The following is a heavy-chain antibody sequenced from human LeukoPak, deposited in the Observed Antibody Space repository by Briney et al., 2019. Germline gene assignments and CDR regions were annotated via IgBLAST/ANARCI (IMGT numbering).Heavy chain of an antibody. CDR3: AREGIAAAGTSYYYYMDV. Sequence: PSETLSLTCSVSGGSINGYYWSWIRQPPGKTLEYIGYIYSDGGSANYNLSLKSRVTMSVDTSKNQFSLKLSSVTAADTAVYYCAREGIAAAGTSYYYYMDVWGKGTTVTVSS. V-gene: IGHV4-59*12. J-gene: IGHJ6*03. CDR2: IYSDGGSA. CDR1: GGSINGYY. D-gene: IGHD6-13*01.